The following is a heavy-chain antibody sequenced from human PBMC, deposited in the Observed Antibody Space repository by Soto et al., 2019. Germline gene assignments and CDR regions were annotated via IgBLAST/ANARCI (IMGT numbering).Heavy chain of an antibody. D-gene: IGHD3-3*01. J-gene: IGHJ3*01. CDR2: IIPIFGTT. CDR3: EEAYDFLTPPRRL. Sequence: GGALKKTGQGLEWMGGIIPIFGTTNYAQKFQGRVTITADESTSTAYMELSSLRSEDTAVYYCEEAYDFLTPPRRLWCQWTMVTVSS. V-gene: IGHV1-69*01.